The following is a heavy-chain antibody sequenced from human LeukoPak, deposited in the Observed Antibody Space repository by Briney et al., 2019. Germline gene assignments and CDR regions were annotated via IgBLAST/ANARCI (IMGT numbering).Heavy chain of an antibody. CDR1: GGTFSSYA. V-gene: IGHV1-69*01. D-gene: IGHD5-18*01. J-gene: IGHJ6*02. CDR2: IIPIFGTA. CDR3: ARDQGYSYENYYYGMDV. Sequence: GSSVTVSCKASGGTFSSYAISWVRQAPGQGLEWMGGIIPIFGTANYAQKFQGRVTITADESTSTAYMELSSLRSEDTAVYYCARDQGYSYENYYYGMDVWGQGTTVTVSS.